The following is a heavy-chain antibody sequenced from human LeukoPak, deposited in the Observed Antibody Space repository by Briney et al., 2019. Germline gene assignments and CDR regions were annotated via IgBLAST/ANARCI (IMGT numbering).Heavy chain of an antibody. CDR1: GFTFSNYW. Sequence: PGGSLRLSCAASGFTFSNYWMSWVRQAPGKGLEWVAGIKQDESEKYYVDSVKGRFTTSRDNAKSSLYLQMNALRGEDTAVYYCARLVGDVTTWDCWGQGTTVTVSS. J-gene: IGHJ6*02. V-gene: IGHV3-7*03. D-gene: IGHD1-26*01. CDR3: ARLVGDVTTWDC. CDR2: IKQDESEK.